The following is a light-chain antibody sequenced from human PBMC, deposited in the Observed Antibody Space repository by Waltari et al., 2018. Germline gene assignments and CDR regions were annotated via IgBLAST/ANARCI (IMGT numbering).Light chain of an antibody. J-gene: IGKJ1*01. V-gene: IGKV4-1*01. CDR2: GAS. CDR3: QQYLTSSWT. Sequence: DIVMTQYPDSLAVSLGERATFNCKSSQSVLNCSNNKHYLAWYQQKPGQPPKLLIYGASTRESGVPDRFSGSGSGTDFTLTISSLQAEDVAVYYCQQYLTSSWTFGQGTKVEIK. CDR1: QSVLNCSNNKHY.